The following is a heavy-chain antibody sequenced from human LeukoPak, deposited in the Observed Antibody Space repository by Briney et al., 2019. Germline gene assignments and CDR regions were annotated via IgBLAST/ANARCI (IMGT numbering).Heavy chain of an antibody. Sequence: SETLSLTCTVSGVSLNSYFWSWIRQPPGKGLEWIGYIYSSGDTNYNPSLKSRVTISLDTSKNQFSLKLSSVTAADTAMYFCARHDAYCSRNSCYKGGSNWFDPWGQGTLVTVSS. CDR2: IYSSGDT. D-gene: IGHD2-2*02. V-gene: IGHV4-4*09. CDR1: GVSLNSYF. CDR3: ARHDAYCSRNSCYKGGSNWFDP. J-gene: IGHJ5*02.